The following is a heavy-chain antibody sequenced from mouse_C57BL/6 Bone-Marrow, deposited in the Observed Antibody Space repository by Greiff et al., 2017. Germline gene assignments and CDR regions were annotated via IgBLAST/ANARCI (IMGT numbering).Heavy chain of an antibody. D-gene: IGHD1-1*01. J-gene: IGHJ1*03. V-gene: IGHV1-72*01. CDR2: IDPNSGGT. CDR1: GYTFTSYW. CDR3: ARRHYYGSSPDYFDV. Sequence: QVQLQQPGAELVKPGASVKLSCKASGYTFTSYWMHWVKQRPGRGLEWIGRIDPNSGGTKYNEKFKSKATLTVGKPSSTAYMQLSSLTSEDSAVYYCARRHYYGSSPDYFDVWGTGTTVTVSS.